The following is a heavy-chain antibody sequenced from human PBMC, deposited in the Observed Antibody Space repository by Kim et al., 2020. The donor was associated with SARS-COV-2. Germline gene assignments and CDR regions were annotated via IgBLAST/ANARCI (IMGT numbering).Heavy chain of an antibody. CDR2: LYGSGTS. Sequence: SETLSLTCTVSGGSLSRDYWAWVRRPAGKGLEWIGRLYGSGTSNYNPSLKTRVVMSVDASKNQFSLELTSVTAADTAVYYCAREDCGGDCYASFDHWGQG. J-gene: IGHJ5*02. CDR3: AREDCGGDCYASFDH. D-gene: IGHD2-21*01. CDR1: GGSLSRDY. V-gene: IGHV4-4*07.